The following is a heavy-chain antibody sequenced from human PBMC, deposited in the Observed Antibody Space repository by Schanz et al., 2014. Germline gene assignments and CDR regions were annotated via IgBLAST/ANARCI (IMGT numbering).Heavy chain of an antibody. CDR1: GFTVSSNH. CDR3: ARGTDWNLHY. D-gene: IGHD1-1*01. Sequence: EGQLAESGGGLVQPGGSLRLSCAVSGFTVSSNHMSWVRQGTGKGLEWVSTIGYLGDTYYPDSVKGRFTVSRDSGQNSLYRQMNSLRAGDTAVYYCARGTDWNLHYWGQGALVTVSS. V-gene: IGHV3-13*01. CDR2: IGYLGDT. J-gene: IGHJ4*02.